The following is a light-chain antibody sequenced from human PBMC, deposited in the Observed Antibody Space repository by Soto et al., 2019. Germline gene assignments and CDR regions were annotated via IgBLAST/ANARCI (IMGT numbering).Light chain of an antibody. V-gene: IGKV3-15*01. CDR1: QSVSNN. Sequence: EVGLTQYPGTLSLSPGERATLSCGASQSVSNNYLAWYQQKPCQAPRLLIYGASTRATDIPARFSGGGSGTEFTLPINSLKSEDVAAYYCHQVNDWHRGTFGQGTKVDIK. CDR2: GAS. J-gene: IGKJ1*01. CDR3: HQVNDWHRGT.